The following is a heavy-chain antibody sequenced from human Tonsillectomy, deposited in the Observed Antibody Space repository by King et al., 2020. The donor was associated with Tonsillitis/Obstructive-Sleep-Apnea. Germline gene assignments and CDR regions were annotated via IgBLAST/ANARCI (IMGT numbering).Heavy chain of an antibody. CDR2: IYPGDSDT. J-gene: IGHJ6*03. CDR3: ARIGCSSTSCHVYYYYYYMDV. CDR1: GYIFTTYW. D-gene: IGHD2-2*01. V-gene: IGHV5-51*01. Sequence: VQLVQSGAEVKKPGESLKISCKASGYIFTTYWIGWVRQMPGKGLEWMGIIYPGDSDTRYSPSFQGQVTIAADKSSSTAYLQWSSLKASDTAMYYCARIGCSSTSCHVYYYYYYMDVWVKGTTVTVSS.